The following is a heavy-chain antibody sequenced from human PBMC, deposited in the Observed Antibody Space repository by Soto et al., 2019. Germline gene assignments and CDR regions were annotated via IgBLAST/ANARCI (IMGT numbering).Heavy chain of an antibody. CDR2: INHSGST. D-gene: IGHD3-3*01. CDR3: ARGIDTRGNDAFDI. CDR1: GGSFSGYY. Sequence: PSETLSLTCAVYGGSFSGYYWSWIRQPPGKGLEWIGEINHSGSTNYNPSLKSRVTISVDTSKNQFSLKLSSVTAADTAVYYCARGIDTRGNDAFDIWGQGTMVTVSS. V-gene: IGHV4-34*01. J-gene: IGHJ3*02.